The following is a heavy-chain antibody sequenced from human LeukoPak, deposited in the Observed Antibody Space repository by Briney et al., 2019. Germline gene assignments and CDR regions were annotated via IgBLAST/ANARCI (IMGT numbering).Heavy chain of an antibody. CDR2: IYPGDSDT. Sequence: KDGESLKISCKGSGYSFTSYGIGWVRQMPGKGLEWMGIIYPGDSDTRYSPSFQGQVTISADKSISTAYLQWSSLKASDTAMYYCARHGWFGELSPLYYYYGMDVWGQGTTVTVPS. CDR1: GYSFTSYG. J-gene: IGHJ6*02. D-gene: IGHD3-10*01. CDR3: ARHGWFGELSPLYYYYGMDV. V-gene: IGHV5-51*01.